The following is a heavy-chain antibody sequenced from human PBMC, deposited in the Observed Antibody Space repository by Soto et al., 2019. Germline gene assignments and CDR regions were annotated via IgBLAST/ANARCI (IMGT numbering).Heavy chain of an antibody. D-gene: IGHD6-13*01. CDR2: INPNSGGT. V-gene: IGHV1-2*02. CDR1: GYTFTGYY. CDR3: ARSMLVARAKLVSPYYYYYGMDV. J-gene: IGHJ6*02. Sequence: ASVKVSCKASGYTFTGYYMHWVRQAPGQGLEWMGWINPNSGGTNYAQKFQGRVTMTRDTSISPAYMELSRLRSDDTAVYYCARSMLVARAKLVSPYYYYYGMDVWGQGTTVTVSS.